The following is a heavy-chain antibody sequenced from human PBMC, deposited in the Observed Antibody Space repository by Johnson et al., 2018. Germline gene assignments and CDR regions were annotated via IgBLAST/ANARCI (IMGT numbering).Heavy chain of an antibody. D-gene: IGHD5-24*01. CDR3: ANKHVEMATIGGAFDI. CDR2: ISGSGGST. Sequence: EVQLVESGGGLVQPGGSLRLSCAASGFTFSSYAMHWVRQAPGKGLEWVSAISGSGGSTYYADSVKGRFTISRANSKNTLYLQMNILRAEDTAVYYCANKHVEMATIGGAFDIWGQGTTVTVSS. CDR1: GFTFSSYA. V-gene: IGHV3-23*04. J-gene: IGHJ3*02.